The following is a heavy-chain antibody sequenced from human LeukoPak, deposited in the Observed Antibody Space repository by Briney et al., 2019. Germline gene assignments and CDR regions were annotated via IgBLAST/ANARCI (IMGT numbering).Heavy chain of an antibody. V-gene: IGHV3-66*01. CDR2: IYTGGST. D-gene: IGHD5-18*01. CDR3: ARALQLWSPFDY. J-gene: IGHJ4*02. CDR1: EFTVSSSY. Sequence: PGGSLRLSCAASEFTVSSSYMSWVRQAPGKGLEWVSVIYTGGSTYYADSVKGRFTISRDNSKNTLYLQMNSLRAEDTAVYYCARALQLWSPFDYWGQGTLVTVSS.